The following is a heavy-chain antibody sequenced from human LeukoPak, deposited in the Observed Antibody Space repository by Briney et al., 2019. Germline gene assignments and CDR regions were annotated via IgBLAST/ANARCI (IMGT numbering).Heavy chain of an antibody. CDR2: IYYSGST. CDR3: AREDSSGYYYTGWFDP. CDR1: GGSISSSSYY. V-gene: IGHV4-39*07. Sequence: PSETLSLTCTVSGGSISSSSYYWGWIRQPPGKGLEWIGSIYYSGSTYYNPSLKSRVTISVDTSKNQFSLKLSSVTAADTAVYYCAREDSSGYYYTGWFDPWGQGTLVTVSS. J-gene: IGHJ5*02. D-gene: IGHD3-22*01.